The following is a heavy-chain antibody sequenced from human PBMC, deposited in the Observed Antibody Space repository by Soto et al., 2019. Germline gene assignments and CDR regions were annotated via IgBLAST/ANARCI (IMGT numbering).Heavy chain of an antibody. J-gene: IGHJ4*02. Sequence: SETLSLTCTVSGGSIGSYYGSWIRQPPGKGLEWIGYIYYSGSTNYNPSLKSRVTISVDTSKNQFSLKLSSVTAADTAVYYCARRWGYAIDYWGQGTLVTVPQ. CDR2: IYYSGST. D-gene: IGHD2-8*01. CDR3: ARRWGYAIDY. CDR1: GGSIGSYY. V-gene: IGHV4-59*08.